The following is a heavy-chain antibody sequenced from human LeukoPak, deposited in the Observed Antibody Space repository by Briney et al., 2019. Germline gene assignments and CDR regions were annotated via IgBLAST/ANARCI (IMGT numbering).Heavy chain of an antibody. CDR3: ARTHGTLTGTGFDY. Sequence: GGSLRLSCSASGFIFSSCEMNWVRQAPGKGLEWISYISTRGDYIHYSGSVKGRFTISRDNAENSLYLQMHSLRAEDTAVYYCARTHGTLTGTGFDYWGQGTLVTVSS. D-gene: IGHD1-20*01. V-gene: IGHV3-48*03. CDR1: GFIFSSCE. J-gene: IGHJ4*02. CDR2: ISTRGDYI.